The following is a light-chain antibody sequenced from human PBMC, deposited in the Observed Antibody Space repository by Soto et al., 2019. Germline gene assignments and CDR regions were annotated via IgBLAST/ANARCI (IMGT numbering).Light chain of an antibody. CDR2: EVT. V-gene: IGLV2-14*01. CDR3: STYTSTNILL. J-gene: IGLJ2*01. CDR1: LSDVGGYNY. Sequence: QSALTQPASVSGSPGQSITISCTGTLSDVGGYNYVSWYQQYPGKAPKLMIYEVTNRPSGVSNRFSGSKSRNTASLTISGLQAEDEADYYCSTYTSTNILLFGGGTQLTVL.